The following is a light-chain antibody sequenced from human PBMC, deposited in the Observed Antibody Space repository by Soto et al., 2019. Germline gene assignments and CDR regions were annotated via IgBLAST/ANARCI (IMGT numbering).Light chain of an antibody. CDR2: AAS. J-gene: IGKJ1*01. Sequence: DIQMTQSPSSLSASVGDRVTITCRASQSISNYLNWYQQKPGKAPKVLIYAASTLQSGVPSRFSGSGSGTTFTLTITSLQPEDFATYYWQQSYSTWTFGQGTKVDIK. CDR3: QQSYSTWT. V-gene: IGKV1-39*01. CDR1: QSISNY.